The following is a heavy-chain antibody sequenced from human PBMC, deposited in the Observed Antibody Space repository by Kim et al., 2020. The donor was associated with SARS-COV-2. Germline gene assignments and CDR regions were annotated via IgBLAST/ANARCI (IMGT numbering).Heavy chain of an antibody. Sequence: GESLKISCKGSGYSFTSYWIGWVRQMPGKGLEWMGIIYPGDSDTRYSPSFQGQVTISADKSISTAYLQWSSLKASDTAMYYCARRRLTKVSPDNWFDPWGQGTLVTVSS. CDR1: GYSFTSYW. J-gene: IGHJ5*02. CDR2: IYPGDSDT. V-gene: IGHV5-51*01. CDR3: ARRRLTKVSPDNWFDP. D-gene: IGHD1-20*01.